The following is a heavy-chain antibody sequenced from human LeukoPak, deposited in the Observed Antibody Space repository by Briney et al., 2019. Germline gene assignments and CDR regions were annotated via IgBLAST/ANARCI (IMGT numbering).Heavy chain of an antibody. CDR2: ISSSSSYI. D-gene: IGHD3-16*01. J-gene: IGHJ3*02. CDR3: GSAGDDAFDI. Sequence: GGTLRLSCAASGFTFSSYSMNWVRQAPGKGLEWVSSISSSSSYIYYADSVKGRFTISRDNAKKSLYLQMNSLRAEDTVVYYCGSAGDDAFDIWGQGTMVTVSS. CDR1: GFTFSSYS. V-gene: IGHV3-21*01.